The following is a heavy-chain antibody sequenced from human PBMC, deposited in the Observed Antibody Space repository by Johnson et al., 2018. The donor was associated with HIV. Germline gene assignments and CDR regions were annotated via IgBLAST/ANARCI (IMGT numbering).Heavy chain of an antibody. CDR3: AKDREYYDILTGYYISLSSWDAFDI. J-gene: IGHJ3*02. CDR1: GFTFSSYG. D-gene: IGHD3-9*01. Sequence: QVQLVESGGGVVQPGGSLRLSCAASGFTFSSYGMHWVRQAPGKGLEWVAFIRYDGSNKYYADSVKGRFTISRDNSKNTLYLQMNILRAEDTALYYCAKDREYYDILTGYYISLSSWDAFDIWGQGTMVTVSS. CDR2: IRYDGSNK. V-gene: IGHV3-30*02.